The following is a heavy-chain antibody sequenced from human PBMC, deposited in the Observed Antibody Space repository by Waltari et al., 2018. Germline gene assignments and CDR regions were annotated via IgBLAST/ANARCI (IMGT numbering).Heavy chain of an antibody. CDR2: IYTSGST. CDR1: GGSISSGSYY. V-gene: IGHV4-61*02. Sequence: QVQLQESGPGLVKPSQTLSLTCTVSGGSISSGSYYWSWIRQPAGKGLEWIGRIYTSGSTNYNPSLKSRVTISVDTSKNQFSLKLSSVTAADTAVYYCARDTNYYGSGSYDYWGQGTLVTVSS. J-gene: IGHJ4*02. D-gene: IGHD3-10*01. CDR3: ARDTNYYGSGSYDY.